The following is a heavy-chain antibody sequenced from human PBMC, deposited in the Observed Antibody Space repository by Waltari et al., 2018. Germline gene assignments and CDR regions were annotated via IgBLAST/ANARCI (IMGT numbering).Heavy chain of an antibody. J-gene: IGHJ4*02. V-gene: IGHV4-38-2*01. CDR3: ARQGYDFWSGSPTLYFFDY. CDR1: GYSISSGYY. CDR2: IYHSGST. D-gene: IGHD3-3*01. Sequence: QVQLQESGPGLVKPSETLSLTCAVSGYSISSGYYWGWIRQPPGKGLEWIGSIYHSGSTYYNPSLKSRVTISVDTSKNQFSLKLSSVTAADTAVYYCARQGYDFWSGSPTLYFFDYWGQGTLVTVSS.